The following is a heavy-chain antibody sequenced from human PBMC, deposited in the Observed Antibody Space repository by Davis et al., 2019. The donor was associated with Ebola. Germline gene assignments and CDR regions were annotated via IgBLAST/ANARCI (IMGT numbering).Heavy chain of an antibody. CDR2: INHSGST. CDR3: ARHWLATILDLEYYFDY. V-gene: IGHV4-34*01. Sequence: SETLSLTCAVYAGSFSDYYWNWIRQPPGKGLEWIGEINHSGSTNYNPSLKSRVTISVDTSKNQFSLKLSSVTAADTAVYYCARHWLATILDLEYYFDYWGQGTLVTVSS. CDR1: AGSFSDYY. J-gene: IGHJ4*02. D-gene: IGHD5-24*01.